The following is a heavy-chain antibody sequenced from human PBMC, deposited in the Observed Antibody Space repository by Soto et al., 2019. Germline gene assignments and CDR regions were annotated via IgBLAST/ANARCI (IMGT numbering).Heavy chain of an antibody. J-gene: IGHJ4*02. CDR3: ARGKFPFTFDY. CDR2: IYYSGST. CDR1: GGSISTYY. V-gene: IGHV4-59*01. D-gene: IGHD3-10*01. Sequence: SETLSLTCTVSGGSISTYYWSWIRQPPGKGLEWIGCIYYSGSTNYNPSLKSRVTISEDASKNQFSLKLSSVTAADTAVYYCARGKFPFTFDYWGQGTLVIVSS.